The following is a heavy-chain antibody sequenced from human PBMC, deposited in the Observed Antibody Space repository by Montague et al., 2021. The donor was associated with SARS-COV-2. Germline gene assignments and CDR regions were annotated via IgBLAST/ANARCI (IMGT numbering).Heavy chain of an antibody. CDR1: GGSISSGSYY. D-gene: IGHD3-9*01. V-gene: IGHV4-61*02. Sequence: TLSLTCTVSGGSISSGSYYWSWIRQPAGKGLEWIGRIYTSGSTNYTPSLKSRVTISVDTFKNQFSLKLSTVTAADTAVYYCASGVLRYFDWTSPFDYWGQGTLVTVSS. J-gene: IGHJ4*02. CDR2: IYTSGST. CDR3: ASGVLRYFDWTSPFDY.